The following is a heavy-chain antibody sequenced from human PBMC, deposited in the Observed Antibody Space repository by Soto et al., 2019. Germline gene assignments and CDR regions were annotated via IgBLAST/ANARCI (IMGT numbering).Heavy chain of an antibody. CDR1: GATFSTTG. J-gene: IGHJ5*01. Sequence: QVQLVQSGAEVRKPGSSLRVSCKSSGATFSTTGISWVRQAPGQGLEWMGGIIPLFGSPKYARKFQGRVSITADESTNTVYMELNSHRPDDAAVYYCARSSPVICGGDPCYRLDSSFDSWGQGSLVIVSS. D-gene: IGHD2-21*02. CDR2: IIPLFGSP. CDR3: ARSSPVICGGDPCYRLDSSFDS. V-gene: IGHV1-69*01.